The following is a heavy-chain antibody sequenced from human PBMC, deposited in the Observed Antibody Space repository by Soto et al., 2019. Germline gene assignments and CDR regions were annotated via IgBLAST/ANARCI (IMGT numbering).Heavy chain of an antibody. Sequence: QVQLVESGGGVVQPGRSLRLSCAASGFTFSSYGMHWVRQAPGKGLEWVAVISYDGSNKYYVDSVKGRFTISRDNSKNTLYLQMNSLRAEDTAVYYCAKGRIYDSSGYSLDYWGQGTLVTVSS. J-gene: IGHJ4*02. V-gene: IGHV3-30*18. CDR2: ISYDGSNK. CDR1: GFTFSSYG. CDR3: AKGRIYDSSGYSLDY. D-gene: IGHD3-22*01.